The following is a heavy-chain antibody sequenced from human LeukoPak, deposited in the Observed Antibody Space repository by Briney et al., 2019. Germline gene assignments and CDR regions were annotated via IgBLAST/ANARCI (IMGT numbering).Heavy chain of an antibody. CDR2: ISGGGGST. Sequence: GGSLRLSCAASGFTFSSYAMSWVRQAPGKGLEWVSAISGGGGSTYYADSVKGRFTISRDNSKNTLYLQMNSLRAEDTAVYYCAKGYSYGPSKYYFDYWGQGTLVTVSS. D-gene: IGHD5-18*01. J-gene: IGHJ4*02. CDR1: GFTFSSYA. CDR3: AKGYSYGPSKYYFDY. V-gene: IGHV3-23*01.